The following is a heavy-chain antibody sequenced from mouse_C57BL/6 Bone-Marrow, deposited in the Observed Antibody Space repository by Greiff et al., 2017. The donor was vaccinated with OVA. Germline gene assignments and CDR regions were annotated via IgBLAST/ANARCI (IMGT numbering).Heavy chain of an antibody. D-gene: IGHD1-1*01. CDR3: AREVFYYGSSYVDY. CDR2: IDPSDSYT. J-gene: IGHJ2*01. Sequence: QVQLQQPGAELVMPGASVKLSCKASGYTFTSYWMHWVKQRPGQGLEWIGEIDPSDSYTNYNQKFKGKSTLTVDKSSSTAYMQLSSLTSEDSAVYYGAREVFYYGSSYVDYWGQGTTLTVSS. CDR1: GYTFTSYW. V-gene: IGHV1-69*01.